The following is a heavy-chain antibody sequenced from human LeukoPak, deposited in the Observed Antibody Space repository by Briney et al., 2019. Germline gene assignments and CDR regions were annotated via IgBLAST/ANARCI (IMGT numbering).Heavy chain of an antibody. D-gene: IGHD3-22*01. CDR3: ASTSYYYDSSGLDY. Sequence: ASVKVSCKASGYTFTSYGISWVRQAPGQGLEWMGIINPSGGSTSYAQKFQGRVTMTRDTSTSTVYMELSSLRSEDTAVYYCASTSYYYDSSGLDYWGQGTLVTVSS. CDR2: INPSGGST. CDR1: GYTFTSYG. V-gene: IGHV1-46*01. J-gene: IGHJ4*02.